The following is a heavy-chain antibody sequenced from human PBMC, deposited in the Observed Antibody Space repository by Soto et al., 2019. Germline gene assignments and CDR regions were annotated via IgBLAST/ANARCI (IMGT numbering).Heavy chain of an antibody. J-gene: IGHJ4*02. CDR1: GFTFSSYG. D-gene: IGHD3-22*01. Sequence: QVQLVESGGGVVQPGRSLRLSCAASGFTFSSYGMHWVRQAPGKGLEWVAVIWYDGSNKYYADSVKGRFTISRDNSKNTLYLQMNSLRAEDTAVYYCARAGGTYYDSRGKCCPIGYWGQGTLVTVSS. CDR2: IWYDGSNK. CDR3: ARAGGTYYDSRGKCCPIGY. V-gene: IGHV3-33*01.